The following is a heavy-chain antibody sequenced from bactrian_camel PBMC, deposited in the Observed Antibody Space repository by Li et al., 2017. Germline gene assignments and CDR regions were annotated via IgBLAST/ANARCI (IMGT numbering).Heavy chain of an antibody. CDR1: ADIYSNQC. CDR2: IYTGGGGP. J-gene: IGHJ4*01. Sequence: HVQLVESGGGSVQVGGSLRLSCVAPADIYSNQCLVWFRQSPGKEREGVASIYTGGGGPYYADSVKGRLTISQDDAKNTLYLQMNSLKAEDTAVYYCVTRPWDENNYWGQGTQVTVS. D-gene: IGHD1*01. CDR3: VTRPWDENNY. V-gene: IGHV3S54*01.